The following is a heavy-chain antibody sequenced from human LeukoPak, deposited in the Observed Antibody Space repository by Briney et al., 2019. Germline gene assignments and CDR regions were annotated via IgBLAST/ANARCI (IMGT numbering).Heavy chain of an antibody. CDR3: ARGGYDYVWGSYRRRNYYYYGMDV. Sequence: GGSLRLSCAASGFTFSKYNMNWVRQAPGKGLEWVSYISGSGSTIYYADSVEGRFTISRDNAKNSLYLQMNSLRAEDTAVYYCARGGYDYVWGSYRRRNYYYYGMDVWGQGTTVTVSS. CDR2: ISGSGSTI. D-gene: IGHD3-16*02. J-gene: IGHJ6*02. CDR1: GFTFSKYN. V-gene: IGHV3-11*01.